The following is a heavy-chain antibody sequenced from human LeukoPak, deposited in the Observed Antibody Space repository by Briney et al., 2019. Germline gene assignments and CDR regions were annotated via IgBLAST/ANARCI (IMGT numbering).Heavy chain of an antibody. CDR2: INSSGGST. CDR3: ARGRLGVERALNGDRLIGAFDI. D-gene: IGHD4-17*01. CDR1: GYTFASYY. V-gene: IGHV1-46*01. Sequence: ASVKVSCKASGYTFASYYMHWVRQAPGQGLEWMGIINSSGGSTSYAQKFQGRVTMTRDTSTSTVYMELSSLRSEDTAVYYCARGRLGVERALNGDRLIGAFDIWGQGTMVTVSS. J-gene: IGHJ3*02.